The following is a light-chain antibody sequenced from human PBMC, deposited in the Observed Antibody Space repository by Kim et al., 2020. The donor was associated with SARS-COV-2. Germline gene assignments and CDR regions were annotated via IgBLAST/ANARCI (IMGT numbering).Light chain of an antibody. J-gene: IGKJ2*01. CDR2: LGS. CDR1: QSLLYSNGYNY. V-gene: IGKV2-28*01. CDR3: MQALQTPFT. Sequence: DIVLTQSPFSLPVTPGEPASISCRSSQSLLYSNGYNYLDWYLQKPGQSPQLLIYLGSNRVSGVPDRFSGSGSGTDFTLKISRVEAEDVGVYYCMQALQTPFTFGQGTKLEI.